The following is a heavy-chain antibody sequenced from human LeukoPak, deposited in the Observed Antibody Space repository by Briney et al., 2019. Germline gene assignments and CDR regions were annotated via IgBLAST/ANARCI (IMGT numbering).Heavy chain of an antibody. CDR2: IIPIFGTA. CDR3: ARSPDTAMVHGYYYYHMDV. CDR1: GGTFSSYA. D-gene: IGHD5-18*01. J-gene: IGHJ6*03. Sequence: ASVKVSCKASGGTFSSYAISWVRQAPGQGLEWMGGIIPIFGTANYAQKFQGRVTITADESTSTAYMELSSLRSEDTAVYYCARSPDTAMVHGYYYYHMDVWGKGTTVTISS. V-gene: IGHV1-69*13.